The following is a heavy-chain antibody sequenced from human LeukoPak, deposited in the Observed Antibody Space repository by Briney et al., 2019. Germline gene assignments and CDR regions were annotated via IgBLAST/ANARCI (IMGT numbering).Heavy chain of an antibody. D-gene: IGHD6-19*01. CDR3: TRPNSSRWSGLGD. J-gene: IGHJ1*01. Sequence: GGSLRLSCAASRFTFSDSTVHWVRQASGKGLEWVGRNRSKTNNYATAYTTSLKGRFIISRDDSKNTAYLQMNSLKTEDTAVYYCTRPNSSRWSGLGDWGQGTLVIVSS. CDR1: RFTFSDST. CDR2: NRSKTNNYAT. V-gene: IGHV3-73*01.